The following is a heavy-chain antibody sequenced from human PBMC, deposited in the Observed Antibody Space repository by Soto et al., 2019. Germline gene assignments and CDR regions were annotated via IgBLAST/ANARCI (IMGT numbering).Heavy chain of an antibody. CDR3: ARDWAVTTAGYYYKYGMDV. CDR2: INPNSGGT. J-gene: IGHJ6*02. Sequence: QVQLVQSGAEVKKPGASVKVSCKASGYTFTGYYMHWVRQAPGQGLEWMGWINPNSGGTNYAQKYQGGVIMARDTSISTAYMELRRLRSDATAVYYCARDWAVTTAGYYYKYGMDVWGQGTTVTVSS. V-gene: IGHV1-2*02. D-gene: IGHD4-4*01. CDR1: GYTFTGYY.